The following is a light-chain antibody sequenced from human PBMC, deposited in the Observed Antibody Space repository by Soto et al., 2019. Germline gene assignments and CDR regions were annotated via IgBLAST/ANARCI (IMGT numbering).Light chain of an antibody. CDR3: ATWDDSLNVV. Sequence: QSVLTQPPSVSEAPGQRVAISCSGSNVGNKPVNWYQHLPGKAPKLLLYYDDMLSSGVSDRFSGSKSGTSASLAISGLLSEDEADYYCATWDDSLNVVFGGGTKLTVL. CDR2: YDD. V-gene: IGLV1-36*01. J-gene: IGLJ2*01. CDR1: NVGNKP.